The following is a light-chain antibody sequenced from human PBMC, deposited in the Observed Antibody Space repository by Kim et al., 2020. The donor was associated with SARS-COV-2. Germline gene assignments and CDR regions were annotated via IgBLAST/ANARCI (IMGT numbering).Light chain of an antibody. CDR1: SSNIGAGYD. J-gene: IGLJ2*01. CDR3: QSYDSSLRVVV. V-gene: IGLV1-40*01. CDR2: GNS. Sequence: QSVLTQPPSVSGAPGQRVTISCTGSSSNIGAGYDVHWYQQLPGTAPKLLSYGNSNRPSGVPDRFSGSKSGTSASLAITGLQAEDEADYYCQSYDSSLRVVVFGGGTQLTVL.